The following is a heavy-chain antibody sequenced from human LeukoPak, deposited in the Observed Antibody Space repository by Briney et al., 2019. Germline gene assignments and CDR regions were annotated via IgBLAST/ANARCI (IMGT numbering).Heavy chain of an antibody. V-gene: IGHV1-69*02. Sequence: SVKVSCKASGGTFSSYTISGVRQAPGQGLEWMGRIIPILGIANYAQKFQGRVTITADKSTSTAYMELSSLRSEDTAVYHCARTLSSFLEWLSYYYYGMDVWGQGTTVTVSS. CDR1: GGTFSSYT. D-gene: IGHD3-3*01. J-gene: IGHJ6*02. CDR2: IIPILGIA. CDR3: ARTLSSFLEWLSYYYYGMDV.